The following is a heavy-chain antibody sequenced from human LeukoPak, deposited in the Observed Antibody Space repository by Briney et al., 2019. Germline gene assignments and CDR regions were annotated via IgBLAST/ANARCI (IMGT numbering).Heavy chain of an antibody. V-gene: IGHV4-34*01. Sequence: PSETLSLTCAVYGGSFSGYYWSWIRQPPGKGLEWIGEINHSGSTYYNPSLKSRVTISVDTSKNQFSLKLSSVTAADTAVYYCARAPITMIVVDPYFDYWGQGTLVTVSS. CDR2: INHSGST. CDR3: ARAPITMIVVDPYFDY. D-gene: IGHD3-22*01. CDR1: GGSFSGYY. J-gene: IGHJ4*02.